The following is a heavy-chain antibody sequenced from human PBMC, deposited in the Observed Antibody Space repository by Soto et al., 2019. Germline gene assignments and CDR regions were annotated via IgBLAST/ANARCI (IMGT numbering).Heavy chain of an antibody. CDR3: ARTRANGYFDF. CDR2: FNGYNGKI. Sequence: ASVKVSCKASGYRFFDYGISWVRQAPAQGLEWMEWFNGYNGKINYAQKFQVRVTLTTDTWTSTVYMELRSLRSVDMAVYYCARTRANGYFDFWGQGTVVTVSS. V-gene: IGHV1-18*03. J-gene: IGHJ4*02. D-gene: IGHD3-22*01. CDR1: GYRFFDYG.